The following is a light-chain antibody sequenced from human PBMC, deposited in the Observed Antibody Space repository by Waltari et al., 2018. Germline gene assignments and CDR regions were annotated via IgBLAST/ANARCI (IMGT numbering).Light chain of an antibody. CDR3: QQYSNGPPIT. Sequence: IVMTQSPDTLSVSPGDTATLSCRASQNINSNLAWYHHKPGQPPRLLIHAASTRAPGVPARFSGSRSGTEFTLTISNLQSEDFAVYYCQQYSNGPPITFGQGTRLEIK. CDR2: AAS. V-gene: IGKV3-15*01. J-gene: IGKJ5*01. CDR1: QNINSN.